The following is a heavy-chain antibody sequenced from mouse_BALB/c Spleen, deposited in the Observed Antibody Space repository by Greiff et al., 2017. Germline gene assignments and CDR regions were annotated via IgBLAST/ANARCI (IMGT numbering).Heavy chain of an antibody. V-gene: IGHV5-17*02. Sequence: EVHLVESGGGLVQPGGSRKLSCAASGFTFSSFGMHWVRQAPEKGLEWVAYISSGSSTIYYADTVKGRFTISRDNPKNTLFLQMTSLRSEDTAMYYCARELGNYFSWFAYWGQGTLVTVSA. CDR2: ISSGSSTI. J-gene: IGHJ3*01. CDR3: ARELGNYFSWFAY. D-gene: IGHD2-1*01. CDR1: GFTFSSFG.